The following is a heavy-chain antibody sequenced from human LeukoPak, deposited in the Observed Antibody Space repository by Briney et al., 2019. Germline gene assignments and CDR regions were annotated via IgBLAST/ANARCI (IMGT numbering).Heavy chain of an antibody. D-gene: IGHD3-16*02. V-gene: IGHV3-33*01. CDR3: ARDDYVWGSYLGYPGKNAFDI. CDR1: GFSFSAYG. Sequence: GGSLRLSCAASGFSFSAYGVHWVRQAPGKGLEWVAVIWYDGSSKDYADSVKGRFTFSRDNSKNSLYLQMNSLRAEDTAVYYCARDDYVWGSYLGYPGKNAFDIWGQGTMVTVSS. J-gene: IGHJ3*02. CDR2: IWYDGSSK.